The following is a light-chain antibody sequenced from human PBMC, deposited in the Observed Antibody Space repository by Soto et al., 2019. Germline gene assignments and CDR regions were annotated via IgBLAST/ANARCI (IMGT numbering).Light chain of an antibody. Sequence: QPVLTQPLSVSASPGQRVTISCSGGSSNIGSNTVAWYQHLPGTAPPRLIFTAGQRPSGVPGRFSGSKSGTSASLAISGLHSEDECDYYCSAWDNSLNGYVFGPGTKLTVL. CDR2: TAG. CDR1: SSNIGSNT. V-gene: IGLV1-44*01. CDR3: SAWDNSLNGYV. J-gene: IGLJ1*01.